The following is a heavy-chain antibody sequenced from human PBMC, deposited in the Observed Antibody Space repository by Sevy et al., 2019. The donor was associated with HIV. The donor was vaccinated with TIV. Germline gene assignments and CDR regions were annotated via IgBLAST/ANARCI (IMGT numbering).Heavy chain of an antibody. CDR3: AGALYDSSGSFDALDI. CDR2: IFRGGDGT. Sequence: GGSLRLSCVASGFTFSNYAMNWVRQAPGKGLEWVSTIFRGGDGTYYADSVKGRFTISRDNSKDTVYLQLSSLRADDTAVYYCAGALYDSSGSFDALDIWGQGTMVTV. CDR1: GFTFSNYA. D-gene: IGHD3-22*01. V-gene: IGHV3-23*01. J-gene: IGHJ3*02.